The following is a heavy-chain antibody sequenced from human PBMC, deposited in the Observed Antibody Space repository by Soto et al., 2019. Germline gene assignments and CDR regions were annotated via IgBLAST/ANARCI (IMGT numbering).Heavy chain of an antibody. CDR2: INPSGGRT. J-gene: IGHJ6*02. D-gene: IGHD2-15*01. Sequence: ASVKVSCKASGNSFTTYYMHWVRQAPGQGLEWMGIINPSGGRTTYAQKFQGRVTMTTDTSTSTAYMELRSLRSDDTAVYYCAREGYCSGGSCYYYYYYGMDVWGQGTTVTVSS. CDR3: AREGYCSGGSCYYYYYYGMDV. V-gene: IGHV1-46*01. CDR1: GNSFTTYY.